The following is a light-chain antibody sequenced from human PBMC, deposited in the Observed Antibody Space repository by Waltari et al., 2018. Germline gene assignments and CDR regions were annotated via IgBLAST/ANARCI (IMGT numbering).Light chain of an antibody. CDR3: QQDNKWPPT. CDR2: AAS. Sequence: EIVITHSPASLSVSPGERATLSCRASQSVRHNLAWYQQKPGQAPRLLIYAASTRATGVPDRFSGSGSGTDFTLTISSLQSEDFAVYYCQQDNKWPPTFGQGTKVEIK. CDR1: QSVRHN. V-gene: IGKV3D-15*01. J-gene: IGKJ1*01.